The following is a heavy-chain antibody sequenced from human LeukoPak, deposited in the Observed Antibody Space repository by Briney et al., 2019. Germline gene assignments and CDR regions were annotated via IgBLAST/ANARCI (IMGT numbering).Heavy chain of an antibody. Sequence: ASVKVSCKASGYTLTGYYMHWVRQAPGQGLEWMGWIKTNSGGANYAQKFQGRVTMTRDTSINTDYMELSRLRSDDTAVYYCARDGGKVGATGPFDFWGQGTLVNVPS. CDR3: ARDGGKVGATGPFDF. V-gene: IGHV1-2*02. CDR2: IKTNSGGA. D-gene: IGHD1-26*01. J-gene: IGHJ4*02. CDR1: GYTLTGYY.